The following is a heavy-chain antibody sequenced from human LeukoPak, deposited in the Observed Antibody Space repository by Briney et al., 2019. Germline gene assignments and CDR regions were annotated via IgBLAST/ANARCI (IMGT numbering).Heavy chain of an antibody. J-gene: IGHJ4*02. CDR3: ARDPYDSSSYYYSYFDY. CDR1: GYTFTGYY. Sequence: ASVKVSCKASGYTFTGYYMHWVRQAPGQGLEWMGWINPNSGGTNYAQKFQGRVTMTRDTSISTAYMELSRLRSDDTAVYYCARDPYDSSSYYYSYFDYWGQGTLVTVSS. D-gene: IGHD3-22*01. CDR2: INPNSGGT. V-gene: IGHV1-2*02.